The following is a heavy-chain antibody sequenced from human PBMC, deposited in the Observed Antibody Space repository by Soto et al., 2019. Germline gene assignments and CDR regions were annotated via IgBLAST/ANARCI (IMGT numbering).Heavy chain of an antibody. CDR2: ITWNGGNT. Sequence: LRLSCAASGFRFDDYNIHWVRQAPGKGLEWVSLITWNGGNTYYADSVKGRFTISRDGTTESVSLQMTSLKREDTGLYYCARETLSFGSALDVWGQGTMVTVSS. CDR3: ARETLSFGSALDV. CDR1: GFRFDDYN. V-gene: IGHV3-43*01. D-gene: IGHD3-3*01. J-gene: IGHJ6*02.